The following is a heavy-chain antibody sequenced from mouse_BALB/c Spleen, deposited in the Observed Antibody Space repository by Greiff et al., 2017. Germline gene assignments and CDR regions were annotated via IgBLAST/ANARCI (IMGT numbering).Heavy chain of an antibody. CDR3: TRALYRYDGSWFAY. CDR1: GYTFTDYE. D-gene: IGHD2-14*01. Sequence: VKLMESGAELVRPGASVTLSCKASGYTFTDYEMHWVKQTPVHGLEWIGAIDPETGGTAYNQKFKGKATLTADKSSSTAYMELRSLTSEDSAVYYCTRALYRYDGSWFAYWGQGTLVTVSA. CDR2: IDPETGGT. V-gene: IGHV1-15*01. J-gene: IGHJ3*01.